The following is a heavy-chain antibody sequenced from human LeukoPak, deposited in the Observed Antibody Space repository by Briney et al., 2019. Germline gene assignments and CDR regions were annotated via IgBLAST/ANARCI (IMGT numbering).Heavy chain of an antibody. D-gene: IGHD2-2*02. V-gene: IGHV1-2*02. CDR1: GYTFTCYY. Sequence: GASVKVSCKASGYTFTCYYMHWVRQAPGQGLEWMGWINPNSGGTNYAQKFQGRVTMTRDTSTSTAYMELSRLRSDDTAVYYCARDGPGGQLLYHYYYYGMDVWGQGTTVTVSS. J-gene: IGHJ6*02. CDR3: ARDGPGGQLLYHYYYYGMDV. CDR2: INPNSGGT.